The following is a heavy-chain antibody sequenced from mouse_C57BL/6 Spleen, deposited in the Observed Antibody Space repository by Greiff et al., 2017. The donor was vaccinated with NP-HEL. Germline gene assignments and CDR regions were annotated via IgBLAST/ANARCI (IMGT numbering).Heavy chain of an antibody. V-gene: IGHV1-61*01. J-gene: IGHJ1*03. CDR3: ARRSHWYFDV. Sequence: QVQLQQPGAELVRPGSSVKLSCKASGSTFTSYWMDWVKQRPGQGLEWIGNIYPSDSETHYNQKFKDKATLTVDKSSSTAYMQLSSLTSEDSAVYYCARRSHWYFDVWGTGTTVTVSS. CDR1: GSTFTSYW. CDR2: IYPSDSET.